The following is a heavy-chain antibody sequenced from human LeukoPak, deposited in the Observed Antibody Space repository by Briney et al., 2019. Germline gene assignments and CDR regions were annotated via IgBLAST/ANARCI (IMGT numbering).Heavy chain of an antibody. J-gene: IGHJ6*03. CDR1: GGSISSYY. CDR2: IYTSGST. D-gene: IGHD1-26*01. Sequence: PSETLSLTCTVSGGSISSYYWSWIRQPAGKGLEWIGRIYTSGSTNYNPSLKSRVTMSVDTSTNQFSLKLSSVTAADTAVYYCARDRGLGSPIYMDVWGKGTTVTVSS. V-gene: IGHV4-4*07. CDR3: ARDRGLGSPIYMDV.